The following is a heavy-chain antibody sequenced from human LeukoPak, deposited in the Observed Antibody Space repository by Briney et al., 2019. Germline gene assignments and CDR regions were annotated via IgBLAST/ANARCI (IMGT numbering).Heavy chain of an antibody. D-gene: IGHD3-22*01. Sequence: GGSLRLSCAASGFTFSYYAMSWVRQAPGKGLEWVSAITGNGGATYNADSVKGRFTISRDSSKNTLFPQMNSLRAEDTAVYYCARDFDSSGSYYGVFDYWGQGTLVTVSS. J-gene: IGHJ4*02. CDR3: ARDFDSSGSYYGVFDY. V-gene: IGHV3-23*01. CDR2: ITGNGGAT. CDR1: GFTFSYYA.